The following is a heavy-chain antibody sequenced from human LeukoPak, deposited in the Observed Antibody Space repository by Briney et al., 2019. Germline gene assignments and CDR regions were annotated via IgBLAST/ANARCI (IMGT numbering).Heavy chain of an antibody. CDR1: GFTFSAFA. CDR2: ITDDGYNT. Sequence: GGSLRLSCGASGFTFSAFAMNWVRQAPGKGLEWVSTITDDGYNTYSADSVKGRITFSRDNSKNTLSLQLRSLRAEATAVYYCAKDLSYTSGASDHWGQGTLVTVSS. J-gene: IGHJ4*02. D-gene: IGHD6-19*01. V-gene: IGHV3-23*01. CDR3: AKDLSYTSGASDH.